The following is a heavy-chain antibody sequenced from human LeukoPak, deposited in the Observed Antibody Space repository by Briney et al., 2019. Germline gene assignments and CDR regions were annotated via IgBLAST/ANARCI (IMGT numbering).Heavy chain of an antibody. D-gene: IGHD6-19*01. CDR1: GGSFSGYY. CDR3: ARDLGYSSGWSFYFDY. CDR2: INHSGST. J-gene: IGHJ4*02. Sequence: SETLSLTCAVYGGSFSGYYWSWIRQPPGKGLEWIGEINHSGSTNYNPSLKSRVTMSVDTSKNQFSLKLSSVTAADTAVYYCARDLGYSSGWSFYFDYWGQGTLVTVSS. V-gene: IGHV4-34*01.